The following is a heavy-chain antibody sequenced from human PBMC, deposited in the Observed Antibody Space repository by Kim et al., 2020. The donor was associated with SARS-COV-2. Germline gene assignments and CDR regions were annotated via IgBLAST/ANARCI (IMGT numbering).Heavy chain of an antibody. CDR3: ARHEFYDYDSSGKWDY. V-gene: IGHV5-10-1*01. CDR2: IDPSDSYT. D-gene: IGHD3-22*01. J-gene: IGHJ4*02. CDR1: GYSFTSYW. Sequence: GESLKISCKGSGYSFTSYWISWVRQMPGKGLEWMGRIDPSDSYTNYSPSFQGHVTISADKSISTAYLQWSSLKASDTAMYYCARHEFYDYDSSGKWDYWGQGTLVTVSS.